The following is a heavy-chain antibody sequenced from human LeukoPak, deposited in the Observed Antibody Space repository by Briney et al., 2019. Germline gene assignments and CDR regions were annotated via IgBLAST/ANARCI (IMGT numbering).Heavy chain of an antibody. CDR2: IYPGDSDT. J-gene: IGHJ4*02. Sequence: KGGESLKISCKGSTYSFSTYWIGWVRQMPGKGLEWMGIIYPGDSDTRYSPSFQGQVTISADKSISTAYLQWSSLKASDSAMYYCARHISPGGHPYYFDYWGQGTLVTVSP. D-gene: IGHD3-16*01. V-gene: IGHV5-51*01. CDR1: TYSFSTYW. CDR3: ARHISPGGHPYYFDY.